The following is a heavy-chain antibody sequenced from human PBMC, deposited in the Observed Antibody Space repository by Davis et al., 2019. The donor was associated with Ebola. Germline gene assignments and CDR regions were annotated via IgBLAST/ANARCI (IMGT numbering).Heavy chain of an antibody. CDR3: AAGGVGGGFDI. Sequence: AASAQVSCKASGYTFTSYAMHWVRQAPGQRLEWMGWINAGNGNTKYSQKFQGRVTITRDTSASTAYMELSSLRSEDTAVYYCAAGGVGGGFDIWGQGTMVTVSS. D-gene: IGHD2-15*01. CDR1: GYTFTSYA. V-gene: IGHV1-3*01. J-gene: IGHJ3*02. CDR2: INAGNGNT.